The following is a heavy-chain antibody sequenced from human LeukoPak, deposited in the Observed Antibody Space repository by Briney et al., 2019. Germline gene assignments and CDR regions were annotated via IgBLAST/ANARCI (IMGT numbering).Heavy chain of an antibody. CDR2: ISASGAGT. V-gene: IGHV3-23*01. CDR3: AKIQGTFDY. D-gene: IGHD1-1*01. CDR1: GFTFSSYA. Sequence: GGSLRLSCAASGFTFSSYAMSWVRQAPGKGLEWVSIISASGAGTYSADSVRGRFTMSRDNSKNTLYLQMNSLRVEDTARYYCAKIQGTFDYWGQGTLVTVSS. J-gene: IGHJ4*02.